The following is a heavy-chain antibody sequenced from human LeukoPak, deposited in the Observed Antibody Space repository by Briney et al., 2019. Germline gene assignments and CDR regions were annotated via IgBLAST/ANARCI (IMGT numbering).Heavy chain of an antibody. D-gene: IGHD5-18*01. CDR3: ARAYSYGSDYYYGMDV. J-gene: IGHJ6*02. Sequence: GASVNDSCTASGYTFTSYGIIWVRQAPGQGLEWMGWISGYNGNTKYAHKVQGRVTMTTDTSTGTAYMELRSLRSDDTAVYYCARAYSYGSDYYYGMDVWGQGTTVTVSS. CDR1: GYTFTSYG. V-gene: IGHV1-18*01. CDR2: ISGYNGNT.